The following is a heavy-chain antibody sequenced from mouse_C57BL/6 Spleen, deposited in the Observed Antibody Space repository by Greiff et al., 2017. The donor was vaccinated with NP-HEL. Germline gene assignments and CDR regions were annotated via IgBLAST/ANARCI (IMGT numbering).Heavy chain of an antibody. D-gene: IGHD2-4*01. V-gene: IGHV1-54*01. Sequence: QVHVKQSGAELVRPGTSVKVSCKASGYAFTNYLIEWVKQRPGQGLEWIGVINPGSGGTNYNEKFKGKATLTADKSSSTAYMQLSSLTSEDSAVYFCARSYDYDDAMDYWGQGTSVTVSS. CDR1: GYAFTNYL. CDR3: ARSYDYDDAMDY. J-gene: IGHJ4*01. CDR2: INPGSGGT.